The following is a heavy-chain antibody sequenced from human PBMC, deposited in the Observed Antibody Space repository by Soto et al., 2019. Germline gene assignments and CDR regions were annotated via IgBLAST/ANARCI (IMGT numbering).Heavy chain of an antibody. CDR2: INGRSNYK. CDR1: GFMFSTYV. J-gene: IGHJ4*01. V-gene: IGHV3-21*01. Sequence: GSLRLSCATSGFMFSTYVMNWVRQAPGKGLEWVSSINGRSNYKYYANSVRGRFTISRDNAKNSLFSQMSSLTAEDTAVYYCAREDGIAGETSAFDHWGHGTLVTVSS. CDR3: AREDGIAGETSAFDH. D-gene: IGHD1-26*01.